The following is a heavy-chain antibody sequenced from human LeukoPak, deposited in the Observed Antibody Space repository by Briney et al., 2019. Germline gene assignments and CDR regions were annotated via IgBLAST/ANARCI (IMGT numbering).Heavy chain of an antibody. CDR3: ARVISGWYLFDY. CDR1: GGTFSSYA. V-gene: IGHV1-69*05. Sequence: SVKVSCKASGGTFSSYAISWVRQAPGQGLEWMGRIIPIFGTANYAQKFQGRVTITTDESTSTAYMELSSLRSEDTAVYYCARVISGWYLFDYWGQGTLVTVSS. J-gene: IGHJ4*02. D-gene: IGHD6-19*01. CDR2: IIPIFGTA.